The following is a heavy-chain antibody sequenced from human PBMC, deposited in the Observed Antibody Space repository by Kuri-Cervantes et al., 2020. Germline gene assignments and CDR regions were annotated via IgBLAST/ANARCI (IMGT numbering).Heavy chain of an antibody. CDR1: GFTFSSYS. CDR2: ISSSSSYI. J-gene: IGHJ4*02. CDR3: TAYPHDY. Sequence: GGSLRLSCAASGFTFSSYSMNWVRQAPGKGLEWVSSISSSSSYIYYADSVKGRFTISRDNSKNTPYLQMNSLKTEDTAVYYCTAYPHDYWGQGTLVTVSS. V-gene: IGHV3-21*04. D-gene: IGHD2-21*02.